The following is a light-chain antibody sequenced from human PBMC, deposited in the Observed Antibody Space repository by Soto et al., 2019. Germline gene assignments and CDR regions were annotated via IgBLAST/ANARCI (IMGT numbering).Light chain of an antibody. V-gene: IGKV3-20*01. CDR1: QSVTNNY. J-gene: IGKJ5*01. Sequence: DIVLTQSPGPLSLSPGERATLSCRASQSVTNNYLAWYQQKPGQAPRLLIDGASSRATGVPDRFSGTGSGTDFPLTISRLEPEDFAVFYCQQYGNSPITFGQGTRLEIK. CDR2: GAS. CDR3: QQYGNSPIT.